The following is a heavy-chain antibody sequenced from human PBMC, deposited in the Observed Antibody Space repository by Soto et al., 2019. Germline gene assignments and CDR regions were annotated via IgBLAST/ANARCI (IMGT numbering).Heavy chain of an antibody. CDR2: IYYTGTT. V-gene: IGHV4-59*01. CDR3: ATRITVFGLLIPPFDP. J-gene: IGHJ5*02. CDR1: GDSINNSY. Sequence: SETLSLTCAVSGDSINNSYWSWIRQPPGKRLEWIGNIYYTGTTTYNPSLESRVTMSVDTSKNQFSLKLNSVDAADTAIYYCATRITVFGLLIPPFDPWGQGTQVTVSS. D-gene: IGHD3-3*01.